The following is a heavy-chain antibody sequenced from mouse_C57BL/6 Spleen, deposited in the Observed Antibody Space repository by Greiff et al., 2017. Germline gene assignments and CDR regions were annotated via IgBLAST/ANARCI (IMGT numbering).Heavy chain of an antibody. CDR1: GYTFTSYW. CDR2: IDPNSGGT. D-gene: IGHD1-1*01. J-gene: IGHJ4*01. Sequence: VQLQQPGAELVKPGASVKLSCKASGYTFTSYWMHWVKPRPGRGLEWIGRIDPNSGGTKYNEKFKSKATLTVDKPSSTAYMQLSSLTSEDSAVYYCARENGSEDYYAMDYWGQGTSVTVSS. V-gene: IGHV1-72*01. CDR3: ARENGSEDYYAMDY.